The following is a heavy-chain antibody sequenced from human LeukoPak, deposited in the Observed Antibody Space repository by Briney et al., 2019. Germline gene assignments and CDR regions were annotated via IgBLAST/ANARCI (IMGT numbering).Heavy chain of an antibody. J-gene: IGHJ4*02. CDR1: GGTFISYA. D-gene: IGHD3-3*01. CDR2: MIPIFGTA. Sequence: SVKVSCKASGGTFISYAISWVRQAPGQGLEWMGGMIPIFGTANYAQKFQGRVTITADESTSTAYMELSSLRSEDTAVYYCARRDHYDFWSGYSFDYWGQGTLVTVSS. V-gene: IGHV1-69*13. CDR3: ARRDHYDFWSGYSFDY.